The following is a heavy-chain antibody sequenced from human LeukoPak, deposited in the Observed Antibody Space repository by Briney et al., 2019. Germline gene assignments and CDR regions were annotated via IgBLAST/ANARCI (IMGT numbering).Heavy chain of an antibody. J-gene: IGHJ4*02. CDR2: IWYDGSNK. V-gene: IGHV3-33*06. CDR3: AKGRDGYSLDY. Sequence: GGSLRLSGAASGFTFSSYGMHWVRQAPGKGLEWVAVIWYDGSNKYYADSVKGRFTISRDNSKNTLYLQMNSLRAEDTAVYYCAKGRDGYSLDYWGQGTLVTVSS. CDR1: GFTFSSYG. D-gene: IGHD5-24*01.